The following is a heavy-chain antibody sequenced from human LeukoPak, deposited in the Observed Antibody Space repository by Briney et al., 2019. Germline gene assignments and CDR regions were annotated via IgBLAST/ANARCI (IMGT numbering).Heavy chain of an antibody. V-gene: IGHV3-7*01. CDR1: GVTFNRYW. D-gene: IGHD2-15*01. CDR3: AREGGYCSGGTCSPYYYMDV. J-gene: IGHJ6*03. Sequence: PGGSLRLSCTAPGVTFNRYWMTWVRQAPGKGLEWVANIKQDGSEKYYVDSVKGRFTISRDNAKNSLSLQMNSLRAEDTAVYYCAREGGYCSGGTCSPYYYMDVWGKGTTVTVSS. CDR2: IKQDGSEK.